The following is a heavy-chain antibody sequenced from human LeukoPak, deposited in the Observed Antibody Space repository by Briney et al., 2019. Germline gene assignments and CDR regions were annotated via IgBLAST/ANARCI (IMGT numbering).Heavy chain of an antibody. D-gene: IGHD1-1*01. V-gene: IGHV3-53*01. CDR2: IYSGGST. J-gene: IGHJ6*02. CDR1: GFTVSSNY. Sequence: PGGSLRLSCAASGFTVSSNYMSWVRQAPGKGLEWVSVIYSGGSTYYADSVMGRFTISRDNSKNTLYLQMNSLRAEDTAVYYCARENWIPDYYYYGMDVWGQGTTVTVSS. CDR3: ARENWIPDYYYYGMDV.